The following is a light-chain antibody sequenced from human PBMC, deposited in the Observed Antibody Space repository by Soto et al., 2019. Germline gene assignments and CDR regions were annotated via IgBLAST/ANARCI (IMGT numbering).Light chain of an antibody. CDR1: QSVSSSH. J-gene: IGKJ2*01. CDR3: QQYGSSPVYT. CDR2: DGS. Sequence: EIVLTQSPGTLSLSPGERATLSCRASQSVSSSHLAWYQQKPGQAPRLLIYDGSSRATGIPDRFSGSGSGTDFTLTISRLEPEDFAVYYCQQYGSSPVYTFGQGTKLEIK. V-gene: IGKV3-20*01.